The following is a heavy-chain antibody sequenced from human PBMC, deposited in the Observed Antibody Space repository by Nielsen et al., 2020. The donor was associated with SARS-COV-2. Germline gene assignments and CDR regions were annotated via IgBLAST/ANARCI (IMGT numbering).Heavy chain of an antibody. CDR1: GYTFTSYA. CDR2: INAGNGNT. V-gene: IGHV1-3*01. J-gene: IGHJ4*02. D-gene: IGHD6-13*01. Sequence: ASVKVSCKASGYTFTSYAMHWVRQAPGQRLEWMGWINAGNGNTKYSQKFQGRVTITRDTSVSTAYMELSSLRSEDTAVYYCATDRSYIAAAGILDYWGQGTLVTVSS. CDR3: ATDRSYIAAAGILDY.